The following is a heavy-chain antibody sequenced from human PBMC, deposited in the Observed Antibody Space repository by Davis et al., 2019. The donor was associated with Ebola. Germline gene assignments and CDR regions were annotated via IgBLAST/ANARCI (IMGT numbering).Heavy chain of an antibody. D-gene: IGHD2-8*01. J-gene: IGHJ4*02. Sequence: GESLKISCKGSGYSFISYWIAWVRQMPGKGLEWMGIIYPGDSDSRYSPSLEGQVTISVDRSITTAYLQWRSLRTSDTAIYYCARQESLYGWSDSWGQGTLVTVSS. V-gene: IGHV5-51*01. CDR2: IYPGDSDS. CDR3: ARQESLYGWSDS. CDR1: GYSFISYW.